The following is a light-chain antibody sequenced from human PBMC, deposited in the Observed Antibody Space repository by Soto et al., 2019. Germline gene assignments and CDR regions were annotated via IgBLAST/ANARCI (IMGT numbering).Light chain of an antibody. V-gene: IGKV3-11*01. CDR2: DAS. J-gene: IGKJ5*01. CDR1: QSVDIY. Sequence: ETVLTQSPATLSLSPGEIATLSCRASQSVDIYLAWYQQRPGQPPRLLIYDASNRATGIPARFSGSGSGTDFTLTISSLEPEDFAVYYCQQRRNWPPITFGQGTRLEIK. CDR3: QQRRNWPPIT.